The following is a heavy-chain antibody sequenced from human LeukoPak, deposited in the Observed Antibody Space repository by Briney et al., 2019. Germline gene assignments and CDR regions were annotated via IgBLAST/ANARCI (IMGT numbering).Heavy chain of an antibody. CDR2: ISSNGGST. V-gene: IGHV3-64*01. D-gene: IGHD5-18*01. CDR3: ARKFGGYTYVSQGLYYYSGRDV. Sequence: GGSLRLSCAASGFTFSSYAMHWVRQAPGKGLEYVSAISSNGGSTYYANSVKGRFTISRDNSKNTLYLQMGSLRAEDMAVYYCARKFGGYTYVSQGLYYYSGRDVWGKGPTVTVS. J-gene: IGHJ6*04. CDR1: GFTFSSYA.